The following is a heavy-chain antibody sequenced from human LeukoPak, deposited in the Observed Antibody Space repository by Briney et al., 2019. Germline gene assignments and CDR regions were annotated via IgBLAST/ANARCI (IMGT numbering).Heavy chain of an antibody. J-gene: IGHJ6*02. V-gene: IGHV3-49*04. CDR1: GFTFSNAL. Sequence: PGGSLRLSCAASGFTFSNALMNWVRQAPGKGLEWVGFIRSKAYGGTTEYAASVKGRFTISRDDSKSIAYLQMNSLKTEDTAVYYCTKIVATIYYYYYYGMDVWGQGTTVTVSS. D-gene: IGHD5-12*01. CDR2: IRSKAYGGTT. CDR3: TKIVATIYYYYYYGMDV.